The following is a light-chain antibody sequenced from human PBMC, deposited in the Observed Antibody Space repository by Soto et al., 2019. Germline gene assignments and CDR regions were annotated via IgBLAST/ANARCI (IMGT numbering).Light chain of an antibody. J-gene: IGLJ1*01. Sequence: QSALTQPASVSGSPGQSITISCTGTSNDVGSYNYVSWYQQHPGKAPKLMIYDVSNRPSGVSNRFSGSKSGNTASLTISGLQAEDEADYYCSSYTSSSTFYVFGTGTKLTV. CDR1: SNDVGSYNY. CDR2: DVS. V-gene: IGLV2-14*03. CDR3: SSYTSSSTFYV.